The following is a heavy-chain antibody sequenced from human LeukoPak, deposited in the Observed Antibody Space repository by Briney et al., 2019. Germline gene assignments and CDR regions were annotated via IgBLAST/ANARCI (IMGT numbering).Heavy chain of an antibody. CDR3: ARGSHHTYYDFWSGDYGMDV. D-gene: IGHD3-3*01. V-gene: IGHV1-2*02. CDR2: INPNSGGT. Sequence: ASVKVSCKASGYTFTGYYMHWVRQAPGQGLEWMGWINPNSGGTKYAQKFQGRVTMTRDTSISTAYMELSRLRSDDTAVYYCARGSHHTYYDFWSGDYGMDVWGQGTTVTVSS. CDR1: GYTFTGYY. J-gene: IGHJ6*02.